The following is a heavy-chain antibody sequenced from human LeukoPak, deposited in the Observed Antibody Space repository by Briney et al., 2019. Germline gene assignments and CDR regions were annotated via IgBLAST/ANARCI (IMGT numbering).Heavy chain of an antibody. CDR1: GFTFSSYG. CDR2: IRYDGSNK. Sequence: GGSLRLSCAASGFTFSSYGMHWVRQAPGKGLEWVAFIRYDGSNKYYADSVKGRFTISRDNSKNTLYLQMNSLRAEDTAVYYCAKDYGDLQEGKDYWGQGTLVTVSS. CDR3: AKDYGDLQEGKDY. V-gene: IGHV3-30*02. J-gene: IGHJ4*02. D-gene: IGHD4-17*01.